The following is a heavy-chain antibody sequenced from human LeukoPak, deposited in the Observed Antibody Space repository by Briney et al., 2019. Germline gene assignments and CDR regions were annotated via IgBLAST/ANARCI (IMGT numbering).Heavy chain of an antibody. Sequence: GASVKVSCKASGYTFTGYYMHWVRQAPGQGLEWMGIINPSGGSTSYAQKFQGRVTMTRDMSTSTVYMELSSLRSDDTAVYFCARKYDILTGYDNWFDPWGQGTLVTVSS. CDR1: GYTFTGYY. J-gene: IGHJ5*02. V-gene: IGHV1-46*01. CDR2: INPSGGST. D-gene: IGHD3-9*01. CDR3: ARKYDILTGYDNWFDP.